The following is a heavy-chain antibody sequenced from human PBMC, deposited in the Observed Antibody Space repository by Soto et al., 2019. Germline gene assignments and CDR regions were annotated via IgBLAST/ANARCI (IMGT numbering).Heavy chain of an antibody. D-gene: IGHD2-8*01. CDR2: IYHSGST. CDR3: APMAPRIGFDP. V-gene: IGHV4-4*02. Sequence: SETLSLTCAVSGGSISSSNLWSCVRQPPGKGLEWIGEIYHSGSTNYNPSLKSRVTISVDKSKNQFSLKLSSVTAADTAVYYCAPMAPRIGFDPWGQGTLVTVS. J-gene: IGHJ5*02. CDR1: GGSISSSNL.